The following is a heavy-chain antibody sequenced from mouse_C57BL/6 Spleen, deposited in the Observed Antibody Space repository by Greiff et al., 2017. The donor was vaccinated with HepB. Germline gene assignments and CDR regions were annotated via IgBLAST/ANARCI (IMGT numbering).Heavy chain of an antibody. J-gene: IGHJ3*01. D-gene: IGHD2-1*01. CDR2: IDPSDSYT. V-gene: IGHV1-69*01. CDR3: ARHYYGNYGFAY. Sequence: VQLQQSGAELVMPGASVKLSCKASGYTFTSYWMHWVKQRPGQGLEWIGEIDPSDSYTNYNQKFKGKSTLTVDKSSSTAYMQLSSLTSEDSAVYYCARHYYGNYGFAYCGQGTLVTVSA. CDR1: GYTFTSYW.